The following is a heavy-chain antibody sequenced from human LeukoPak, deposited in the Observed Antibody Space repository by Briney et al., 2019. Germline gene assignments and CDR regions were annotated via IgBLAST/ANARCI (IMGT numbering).Heavy chain of an antibody. Sequence: SGTLSLTCTVSGGSISSYYWSWIRQPPGKGLEWIGYIYYSGSTNYNPSLKSRVTISVDTSKNQFSLKLSSVTAADTAVYYCARGGGYYYDSSGYYLLWGQGTLVTVSS. V-gene: IGHV4-59*01. J-gene: IGHJ4*02. CDR1: GGSISSYY. CDR2: IYYSGST. D-gene: IGHD3-22*01. CDR3: ARGGGYYYDSSGYYLL.